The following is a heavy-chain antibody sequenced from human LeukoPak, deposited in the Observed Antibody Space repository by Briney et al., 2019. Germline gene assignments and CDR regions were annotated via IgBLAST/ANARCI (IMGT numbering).Heavy chain of an antibody. D-gene: IGHD2-2*01. CDR2: ISGSGGST. Sequence: PGGSLRLSCAASGFTFSSYAMSWVCQAPGEGLEWVSAISGSGGSTYYAASVKGRFTISRDTSKNTLYLQMNSLRAEDTAVYYCAKASELLYQLLSDWGQGTLVTVSS. V-gene: IGHV3-23*01. CDR3: AKASELLYQLLSD. J-gene: IGHJ4*02. CDR1: GFTFSSYA.